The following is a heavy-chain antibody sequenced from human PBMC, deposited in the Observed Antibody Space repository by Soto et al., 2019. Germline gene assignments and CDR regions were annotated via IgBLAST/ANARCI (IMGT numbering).Heavy chain of an antibody. CDR3: ARVWGGAFDI. V-gene: IGHV4-59*01. CDR2: IYYSGST. D-gene: IGHD3-10*01. J-gene: IGHJ3*02. Sequence: SETLSLTCTVSGGSISGYYWNWIRQPPGKGLEWIGYIYYSGSTNYNPSLKSRVTISVDTSKNQLSLKLSSVTAADTAVYYCARVWGGAFDIWGQGTMVTVSS. CDR1: GGSISGYY.